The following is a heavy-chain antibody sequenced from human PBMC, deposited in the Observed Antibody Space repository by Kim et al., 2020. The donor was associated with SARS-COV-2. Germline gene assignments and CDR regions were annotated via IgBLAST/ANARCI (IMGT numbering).Heavy chain of an antibody. J-gene: IGHJ3*02. D-gene: IGHD2-21*02. V-gene: IGHV4-34*01. Sequence: SETLSLTCAVYGGSFSGYYWSWIRQPPGKGLEWIGEINHSGSTNYNPSLKSRVTISVDTSKNQFSLKLSSVTAADTAVFYCARGGGDSHAFDILGQGTMV. CDR1: GGSFSGYY. CDR3: ARGGGDSHAFDI. CDR2: INHSGST.